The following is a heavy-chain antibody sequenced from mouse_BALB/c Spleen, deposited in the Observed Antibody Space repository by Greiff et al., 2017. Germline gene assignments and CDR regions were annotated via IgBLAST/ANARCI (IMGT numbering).Heavy chain of an antibody. CDR2: INPSNGRT. CDR1: GYTFTSYW. V-gene: IGHV1S81*02. J-gene: IGHJ2*01. Sequence: QLKQPGAELVKPGASVKLSCKASGYTFTSYWMHWVKQRPGQGLEWIGEINPSNGRTNYNEKFKSKATLTVDKSSSTAYMQLSSLTSEDSAVYYCASYYYGSSFDYWGQGTTLTVSS. CDR3: ASYYYGSSFDY. D-gene: IGHD1-1*01.